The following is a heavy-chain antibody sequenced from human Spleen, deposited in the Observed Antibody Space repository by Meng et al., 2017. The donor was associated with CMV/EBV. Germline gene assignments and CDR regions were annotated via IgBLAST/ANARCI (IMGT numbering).Heavy chain of an antibody. J-gene: IGHJ5*02. Sequence: SAYSFTSYWIGWVRQMPGKGREWMGIIYPGDSDTRYSPSFRGQVTISVDKSIRTAYLQWSGLKASDTAMYYCARLHFGGNYIGPFDPWGQGTLVTVSS. CDR3: ARLHFGGNYIGPFDP. D-gene: IGHD4-23*01. CDR2: IYPGDSDT. V-gene: IGHV5-51*01. CDR1: AYSFTSYW.